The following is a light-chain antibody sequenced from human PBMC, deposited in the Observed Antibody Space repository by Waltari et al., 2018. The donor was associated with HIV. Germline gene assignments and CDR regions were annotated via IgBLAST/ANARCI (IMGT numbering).Light chain of an antibody. J-gene: IGLJ2*01. V-gene: IGLV3-21*04. Sequence: SYVVCQPPSESVAPGQTAVITCGGNNIGSKSVHWYQQKPGQAPVLVIYYDFDRPSGIPERFSGSSSGNTATLTIRRVEAGDEADYYCQVWDSTTDHVIFGGGTKLTVL. CDR2: YDF. CDR3: QVWDSTTDHVI. CDR1: NIGSKS.